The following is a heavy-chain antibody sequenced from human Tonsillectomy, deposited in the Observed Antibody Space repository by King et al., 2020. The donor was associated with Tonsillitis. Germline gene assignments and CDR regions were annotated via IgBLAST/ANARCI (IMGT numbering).Heavy chain of an antibody. CDR1: GFTVYNNY. V-gene: IGHV3-53*01. Sequence: DVQLVESGGGLIQPGGSLRLSCAASGFTVYNNYMSWVRQAPGKGLEWVSVIYSGGSTYYADSVRGRFTISRDNSKNTLYLQMNSLRAEDTAVYYCARDFIAAVGVYYYWGQGTLVTVSS. CDR2: IYSGGST. D-gene: IGHD6-13*01. J-gene: IGHJ4*02. CDR3: ARDFIAAVGVYYY.